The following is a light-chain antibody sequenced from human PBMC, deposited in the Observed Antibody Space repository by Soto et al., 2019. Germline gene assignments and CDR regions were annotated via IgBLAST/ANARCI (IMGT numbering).Light chain of an antibody. Sequence: EIVLTQSPATLSLSPGERATLSCRASQSVSSSLAWYQQKPGQAPRLLIYDASNRATGIPARFRGSGSGTDFTLTISSLEPEDFAVYYWQQRSNWPPTFGQGTKVEIK. CDR2: DAS. V-gene: IGKV3-11*01. J-gene: IGKJ1*01. CDR3: QQRSNWPPT. CDR1: QSVSSS.